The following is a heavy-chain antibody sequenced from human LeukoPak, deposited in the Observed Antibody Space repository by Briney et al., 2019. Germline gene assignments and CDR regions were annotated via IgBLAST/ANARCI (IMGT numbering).Heavy chain of an antibody. CDR3: AKDRYSGNHLLKDY. J-gene: IGHJ4*02. V-gene: IGHV3-23*01. Sequence: PGGSLRLSCAASGFTFSSYAMSWVRQAPGKGLEWVSAISGSGGSTYYADSVKGRFTISRDNSKNTLYLQMNSLRAEGTAVYYCAKDRYSGNHLLKDYWGQGTLVTVSS. D-gene: IGHD1-26*01. CDR1: GFTFSSYA. CDR2: ISGSGGST.